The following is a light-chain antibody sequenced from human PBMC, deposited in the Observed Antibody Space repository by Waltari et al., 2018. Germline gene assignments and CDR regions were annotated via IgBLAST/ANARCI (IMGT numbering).Light chain of an antibody. CDR3: LQYNSNPFT. CDR1: QGISTY. V-gene: IGKV1-17*01. J-gene: IGKJ3*01. CDR2: VAS. Sequence: DIQMTQSPSSLSASAGDRVTITCRASQGISTYLNWYQQKPGKAPKRLIYVASNLESGVPSRFSGSGSGTDFTLTISSLQPEDFATYYCLQYNSNPFTFGPGTKLDIK.